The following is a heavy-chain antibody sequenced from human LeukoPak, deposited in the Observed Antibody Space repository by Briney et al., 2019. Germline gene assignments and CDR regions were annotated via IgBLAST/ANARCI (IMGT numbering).Heavy chain of an antibody. Sequence: GGSLRLSCAASGFIFTRHAMHWVRQAPGKGLEWVAIIWFDGSNQFYADSVKGRFTLSRDNSKNTLYLQMNSLRAEDTAVYYCARGPYSSTWYYFEYWGQGTLVTVSS. D-gene: IGHD6-13*01. CDR3: ARGPYSSTWYYFEY. CDR1: GFIFTRHA. V-gene: IGHV3-33*01. J-gene: IGHJ4*02. CDR2: IWFDGSNQ.